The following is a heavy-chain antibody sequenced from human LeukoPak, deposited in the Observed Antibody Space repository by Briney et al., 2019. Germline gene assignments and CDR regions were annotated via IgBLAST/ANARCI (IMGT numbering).Heavy chain of an antibody. CDR1: GDSITSTIFY. J-gene: IGHJ4*02. Sequence: PSETLSLTCTVSGDSITSTIFYWGWIRQPPGKGREWIGSIYYSGSTYYNPSLKSRVTISVDTSKNQFSLKLTSVTAADTAVYYCARYGSSRFDWGQGTLVTVSS. V-gene: IGHV4-39*07. CDR2: IYYSGST. D-gene: IGHD6-13*01. CDR3: ARYGSSRFD.